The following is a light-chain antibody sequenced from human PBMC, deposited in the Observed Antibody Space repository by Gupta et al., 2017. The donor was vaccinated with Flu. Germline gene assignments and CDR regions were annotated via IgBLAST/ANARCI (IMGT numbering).Light chain of an antibody. J-gene: IGKJ1*01. CDR1: QNINNY. CDR2: DAS. Sequence: DTQMTQSPSSLSASIGDRVTITCRASQNINNYLHWYQQKPGKAPRLLISDASTLHSGVPSGFSGSGSGTDFTLTISRLQPEDFATYYCQQCDITPWTFGQGTKLDIK. V-gene: IGKV1-39*01. CDR3: QQCDITPWT.